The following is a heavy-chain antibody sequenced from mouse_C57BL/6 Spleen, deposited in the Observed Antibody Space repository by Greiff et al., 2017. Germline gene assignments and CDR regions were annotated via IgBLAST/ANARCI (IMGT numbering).Heavy chain of an antibody. V-gene: IGHV5-4*01. CDR2: ISDGGSYT. Sequence: DVQLVESGGGLVKPGGSLKLSCAASGFTFSSYAMSWVRQTPEKRLEWVATISDGGSYTYYPDNVKGRFTISRDNAKNNLYLQMSHLKSEDTAMYYCAGGWPGAWFAYWGQGTLVTVSA. CDR3: AGGWPGAWFAY. CDR1: GFTFSSYA. J-gene: IGHJ3*01.